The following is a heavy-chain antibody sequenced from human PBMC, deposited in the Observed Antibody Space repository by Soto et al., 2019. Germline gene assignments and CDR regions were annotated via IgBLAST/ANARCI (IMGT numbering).Heavy chain of an antibody. J-gene: IGHJ4*02. Sequence: PSETLSLTCTVSGGSISSYYWSWIRQPPGKGLEWIGYIYYSGSTNYNPSLKSRVTISVDTSKNQFSLKLSSVTAADTAVYYCARGAGIAAAGPKPRHFDCWGQGTLVTVSS. D-gene: IGHD6-13*01. CDR1: GGSISSYY. V-gene: IGHV4-59*01. CDR2: IYYSGST. CDR3: ARGAGIAAAGPKPRHFDC.